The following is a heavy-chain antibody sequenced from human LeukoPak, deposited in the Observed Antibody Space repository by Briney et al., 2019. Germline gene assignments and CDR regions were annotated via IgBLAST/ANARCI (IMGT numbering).Heavy chain of an antibody. D-gene: IGHD2-15*01. CDR2: IYYSGST. J-gene: IGHJ2*01. CDR1: GGSISSYY. Sequence: KPSETLSLTCTVSGGSISSYYWSWIRQPPGKGLEWIGYIYYSGSTNYNPSLKSRVTISVDTSKNQFSLKLSSVTAADTAVYYCAREPHTYGYCSGGSCYGPVRYFDLWGRGTLVTVSS. V-gene: IGHV4-59*01. CDR3: AREPHTYGYCSGGSCYGPVRYFDL.